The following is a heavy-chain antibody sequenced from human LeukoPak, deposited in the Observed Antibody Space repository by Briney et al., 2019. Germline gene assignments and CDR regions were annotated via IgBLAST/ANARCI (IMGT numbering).Heavy chain of an antibody. J-gene: IGHJ4*02. V-gene: IGHV3-33*08. CDR3: AREMAAAGSFDY. Sequence: GRSLRLSCAASGFTFSSYGMHWVRQAPGKGLEWVAVIWYDGSNKYYADSVKGRFTISRDNSKNTLYLQMNSLRAEDTAVYYCAREMAAAGSFDYWGQGTLVTVSS. D-gene: IGHD6-13*01. CDR2: IWYDGSNK. CDR1: GFTFSSYG.